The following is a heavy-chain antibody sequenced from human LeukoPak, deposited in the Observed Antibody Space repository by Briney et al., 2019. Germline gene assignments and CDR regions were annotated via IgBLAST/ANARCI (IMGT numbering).Heavy chain of an antibody. J-gene: IGHJ4*02. V-gene: IGHV4-39*01. CDR3: ARVFKGY. CDR1: GGSISSSSYY. Sequence: SETLSLTCTVSGGSISSSSYYWGWIRQPPGKGLEWIGSIYYSGSTYYNPSLKSRVTISIDTSKNQFSLKLSSVTAADTAVYYCARVFKGYWGQGTLVTVSS. CDR2: IYYSGST.